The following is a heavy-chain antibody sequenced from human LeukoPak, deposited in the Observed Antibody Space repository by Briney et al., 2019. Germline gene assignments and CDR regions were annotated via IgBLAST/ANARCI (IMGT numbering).Heavy chain of an antibody. Sequence: GASVKVSCKASGYTFTGYYMHWVRQAPGQGLEWMGRINPNSGGTNYAQKFRGRVTMTRDTSISTAYMELSRLRSDDTAVYYCARGGPLVLLWSGESQDYWGQGTLVTVSS. D-gene: IGHD3-10*01. J-gene: IGHJ4*02. CDR1: GYTFTGYY. CDR3: ARGGPLVLLWSGESQDY. CDR2: INPNSGGT. V-gene: IGHV1-2*06.